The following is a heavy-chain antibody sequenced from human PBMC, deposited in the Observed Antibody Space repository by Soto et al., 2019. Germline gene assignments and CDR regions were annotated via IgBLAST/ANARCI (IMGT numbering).Heavy chain of an antibody. Sequence: SETLSLTCTVSGGSISSGGYYWSWIRQHPGKGLEWIGYIYYSGSTYYNPSLKSRVTISVDTSKNQFSLKLSSVTAADTAVYYCARSIAATAGAFDIWGQGTMVTVS. J-gene: IGHJ3*02. CDR2: IYYSGST. CDR1: GGSISSGGYY. V-gene: IGHV4-31*03. CDR3: ARSIAATAGAFDI. D-gene: IGHD6-6*01.